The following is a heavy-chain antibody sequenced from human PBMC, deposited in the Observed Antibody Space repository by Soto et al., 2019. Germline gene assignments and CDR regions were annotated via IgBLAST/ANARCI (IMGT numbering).Heavy chain of an antibody. V-gene: IGHV3-33*08. J-gene: IGHJ4*02. CDR1: EITFSNYG. Sequence: QVQLVESGGGVVQPGRSLTLSCAASEITFSNYGMHWIRQAPGKGLGWVAVVWYDGTTTFYADSLQGQFPISRDNCKNTLYLQMNNLRVDDTAMYFCATVDSYYGSKIWGQGTLVTVS. D-gene: IGHD3-10*01. CDR2: VWYDGTTT. CDR3: ATVDSYYGSKI.